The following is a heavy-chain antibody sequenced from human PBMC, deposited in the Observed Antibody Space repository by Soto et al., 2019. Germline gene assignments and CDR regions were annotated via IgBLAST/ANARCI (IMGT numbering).Heavy chain of an antibody. CDR1: GGTFSSYA. J-gene: IGHJ5*02. CDR3: ARAEYGSSTSCYGGMANWCAP. V-gene: IGHV1-69*01. D-gene: IGHD2-2*01. CDR2: IIPIFGTA. Sequence: QVQLVQSGAEVKKPGSSVKVSCKASGGTFSSYAISWVRQAPGQGLEWMGGIIPIFGTANYAQKFQGRVTITADESTSTAYMELSSLRSEDTAVYYCARAEYGSSTSCYGGMANWCAPWGQGTLVTVSS.